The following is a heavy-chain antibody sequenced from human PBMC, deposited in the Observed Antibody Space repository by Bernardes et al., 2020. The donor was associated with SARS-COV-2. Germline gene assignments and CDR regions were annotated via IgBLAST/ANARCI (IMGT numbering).Heavy chain of an antibody. Sequence: GGSLRLSCAASGFSFSTSWVHWVRQTPGKGLVWVSRINSDGSVIDYADSVKGRFTISRDNAKNTLFLQMSSLRADDTAMYYCARAGQFYFEYWGQGTLVTVSS. V-gene: IGHV3-74*01. CDR2: INSDGSVI. CDR1: GFSFSTSW. J-gene: IGHJ4*02. CDR3: ARAGQFYFEY.